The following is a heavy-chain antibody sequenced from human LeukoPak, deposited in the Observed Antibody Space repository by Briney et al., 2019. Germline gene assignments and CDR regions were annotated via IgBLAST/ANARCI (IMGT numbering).Heavy chain of an antibody. D-gene: IGHD3-3*01. CDR1: GYTFTSYG. V-gene: IGHV1-18*01. CDR2: ISAYNGNT. CDR3: ARAFLRIGASYYYYGMDV. Sequence: GASVKVSCKASGYTFTSYGISWVRQAPGQGLEWMGWISAYNGNTNYAQKLQGRVTMTTDTSTSTAYMELRSLRSDDTAVYYCARAFLRIGASYYYYGMDVWGQGTTVTVSS. J-gene: IGHJ6*02.